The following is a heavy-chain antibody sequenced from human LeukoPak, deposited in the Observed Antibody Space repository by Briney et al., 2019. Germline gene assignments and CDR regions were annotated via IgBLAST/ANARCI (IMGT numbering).Heavy chain of an antibody. V-gene: IGHV3-53*01. CDR2: IYSGGST. CDR3: ARGRPLDYDSSGYYRDAFDI. Sequence: GGSLRLSCAASGFTVSSNYMSWVRQAPGKGLEWVSVIYSGGSTYYADSVKGRFTISRDNSKNTLYLQINSLRAEDTAVYYCARGRPLDYDSSGYYRDAFDIWGQGTMVTVSS. CDR1: GFTVSSNY. D-gene: IGHD3-22*01. J-gene: IGHJ3*02.